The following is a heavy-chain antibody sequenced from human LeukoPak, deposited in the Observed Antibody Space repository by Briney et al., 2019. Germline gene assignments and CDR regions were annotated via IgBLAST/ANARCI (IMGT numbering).Heavy chain of an antibody. CDR2: IKSKTDGGTT. CDR3: TTGYYYDSSGYYYVKYYFDY. J-gene: IGHJ4*02. Sequence: PGGSLRLSCAASGFTFSNAWMSWVRQAPGKGLEWVGRIKSKTDGGTTDYAAPVKGRFTISRDDSKNTLYLQMNSLKTEDTAVYYCTTGYYYDSSGYYYVKYYFDYWGQGTLVTVSS. D-gene: IGHD3-22*01. CDR1: GFTFSNAW. V-gene: IGHV3-15*01.